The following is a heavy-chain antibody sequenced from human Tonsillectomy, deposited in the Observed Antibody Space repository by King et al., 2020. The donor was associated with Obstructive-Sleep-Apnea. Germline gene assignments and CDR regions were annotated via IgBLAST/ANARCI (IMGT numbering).Heavy chain of an antibody. CDR3: ARDSSSNYYYGMDV. V-gene: IGHV4-31*03. J-gene: IGHJ6*02. D-gene: IGHD6-6*01. CDR1: GCSISSGGFY. Sequence: QLQESGPGLVKPSQTLSLTCTVSGCSISSGGFYWSWVRPPPGKGLEWIGYIYYSWSTYYNPSLKSRVTISVDTSKNQFSLKLSSVTAADTAVYYCARDSSSNYYYGMDVWGQGTTVTVSS. CDR2: IYYSWST.